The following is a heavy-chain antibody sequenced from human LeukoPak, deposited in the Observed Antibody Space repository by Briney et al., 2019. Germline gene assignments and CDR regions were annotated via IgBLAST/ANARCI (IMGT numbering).Heavy chain of an antibody. CDR3: AKGPRCSGYDSASYYYYYGMDV. V-gene: IGHV3-30*18. D-gene: IGHD5-12*01. CDR2: ISYDGSNK. Sequence: GGSLRLSCAASGFTFSSYGMHWVRQAPGKGLEWVAVISYDGSNKYYADSVKGRFTISRDNSKNTLYLQMNSLRAEDTAVYYCAKGPRCSGYDSASYYYYYGMDVWGQGTTVTVSS. J-gene: IGHJ6*02. CDR1: GFTFSSYG.